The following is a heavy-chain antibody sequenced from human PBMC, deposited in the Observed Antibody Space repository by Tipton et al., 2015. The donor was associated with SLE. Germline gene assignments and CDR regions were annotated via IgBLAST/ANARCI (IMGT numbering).Heavy chain of an antibody. J-gene: IGHJ2*01. Sequence: SLRLSCAASGFTFSSFAMTWVRQAPGKGLEWVANIKQDGSEKYYVDSVEGRFTISRDNAKNSLYLQMNSLRAEDTAVYYCASPPYYGSGSYRPYWYFDLWGRGTLVTVSS. D-gene: IGHD3-10*01. V-gene: IGHV3-7*01. CDR3: ASPPYYGSGSYRPYWYFDL. CDR1: GFTFSSFA. CDR2: IKQDGSEK.